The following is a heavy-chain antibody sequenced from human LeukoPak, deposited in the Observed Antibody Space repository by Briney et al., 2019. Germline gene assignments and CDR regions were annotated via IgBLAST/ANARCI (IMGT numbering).Heavy chain of an antibody. V-gene: IGHV3-23*01. J-gene: IGHJ4*02. Sequence: LTGGSLRLSCAPSGFTFSSYAMSWVRQAPGKGLAWVSAISGSGGSTYYADSVKGRFTISRDNSKNTLYLQMNSLRAEDTAVYYCAKATRFYYFDYWGQGTLVTVSS. CDR3: AKATRFYYFDY. CDR1: GFTFSSYA. CDR2: ISGSGGST.